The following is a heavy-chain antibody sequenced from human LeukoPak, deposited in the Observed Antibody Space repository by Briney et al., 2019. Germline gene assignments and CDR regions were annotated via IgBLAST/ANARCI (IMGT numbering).Heavy chain of an antibody. CDR2: IYTSGST. D-gene: IGHD2-2*02. V-gene: IGHV4-61*02. J-gene: IGHJ3*02. CDR3: AGDIPGDDAFDI. CDR1: GGSISSGSYY. Sequence: SETLSLTCTVSGGSISSGSYYWSWIRQPAGKGLEWIGRIYTSGSTNYNPSLKSRVTISVDTSKNQFSLKLSSVTAADTAVYYCAGDIPGDDAFDIWGQGTMVTVSS.